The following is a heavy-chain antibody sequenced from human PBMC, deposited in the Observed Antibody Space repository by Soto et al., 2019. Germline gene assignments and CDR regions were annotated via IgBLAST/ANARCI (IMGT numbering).Heavy chain of an antibody. CDR3: ARLADYYDSSGYSWKYYFDH. CDR2: FFNSGST. Sequence: TSETLSLTCTVSGGSISRHYWSWIRQPPGKGLEWIGDFFNSGSTNYNPSLKSRVTLSIDTSKNRFSLKLTSVTAADTAMYYCARLADYYDSSGYSWKYYFDHWGQGALVTVPQ. CDR1: GGSISRHY. J-gene: IGHJ4*02. V-gene: IGHV4-59*11. D-gene: IGHD3-22*01.